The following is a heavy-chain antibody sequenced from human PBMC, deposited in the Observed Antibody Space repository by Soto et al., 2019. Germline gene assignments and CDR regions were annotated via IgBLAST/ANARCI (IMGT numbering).Heavy chain of an antibody. CDR3: AKDHQTYNWDYLFDS. V-gene: IGHV3-30*18. J-gene: IGHJ4*02. CDR2: ISNDGNNK. Sequence: PGGSLRLSCAASGFTFSINDMHWVRQAPGRGLEWVAVISNDGNNKYYADSVKGRFTLSRDNSKNKVYLQMDSLRVEDTAVYFCAKDHQTYNWDYLFDSWGPGTLVTVSS. CDR1: GFTFSIND. D-gene: IGHD1-7*01.